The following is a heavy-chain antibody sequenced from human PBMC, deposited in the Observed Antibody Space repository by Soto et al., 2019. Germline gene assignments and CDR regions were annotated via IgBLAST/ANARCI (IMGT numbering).Heavy chain of an antibody. Sequence: PGGSLRLSCAASGFTVNSNYMSWVRQAPGKGLEWVSVIYSDGSTYYADSVKGRFIISRDNSNNTLYFQMNSLRAEDTAVYYCATLTKYDILTGFYPCWGQGPLVTVS. J-gene: IGHJ4*02. CDR3: ATLTKYDILTGFYPC. V-gene: IGHV3-66*01. D-gene: IGHD3-9*01. CDR2: IYSDGST. CDR1: GFTVNSNY.